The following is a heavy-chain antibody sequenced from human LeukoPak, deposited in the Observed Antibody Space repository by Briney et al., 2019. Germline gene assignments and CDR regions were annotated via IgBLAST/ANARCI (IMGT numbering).Heavy chain of an antibody. J-gene: IGHJ4*02. Sequence: LETLSLPCAVYGGSFRGYYWSWIRQSPGKGVEGVGEINHSGSTNYNPSLKSRVTISLDTSKNQFSLKLSSVTAADTAVYYCARHVEGVRFTTFLAYWGQGTLVTVSS. D-gene: IGHD3-9*01. CDR1: GGSFRGYY. CDR2: INHSGST. V-gene: IGHV4-34*01. CDR3: ARHVEGVRFTTFLAY.